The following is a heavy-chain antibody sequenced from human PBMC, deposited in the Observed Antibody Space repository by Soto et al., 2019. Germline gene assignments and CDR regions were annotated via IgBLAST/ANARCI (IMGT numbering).Heavy chain of an antibody. J-gene: IGHJ5*02. V-gene: IGHV1-69*13. CDR2: IIPIFGTA. CDR1: GGPFSSYA. CDR3: ARDTDWGGDCPYWFDP. D-gene: IGHD2-21*02. Sequence: SLKVSCKASGGPFSSYAISWVRQAPGQGLAWMGGIIPIFGTANDAQKFQGRVTITADESTSTAYMELSSLRSEDTAVYYCARDTDWGGDCPYWFDPWGQGTLVTVSS.